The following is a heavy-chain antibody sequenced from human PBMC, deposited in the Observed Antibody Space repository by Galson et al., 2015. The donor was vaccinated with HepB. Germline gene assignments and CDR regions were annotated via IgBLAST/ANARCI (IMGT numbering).Heavy chain of an antibody. J-gene: IGHJ5*02. CDR3: ARALGYCSSTSCLNWFDP. CDR2: IKQDGSEK. D-gene: IGHD2-2*01. CDR1: GFTFSSYW. V-gene: IGHV3-7*03. Sequence: SLRLSCAASGFTFSSYWMCWVRQAPGKGLEWVANIKQDGSEKYYVDSVKGRFTISRDNAKNSLYLQMNSLRAEDTAVYYCARALGYCSSTSCLNWFDPWGQGTLVTVSS.